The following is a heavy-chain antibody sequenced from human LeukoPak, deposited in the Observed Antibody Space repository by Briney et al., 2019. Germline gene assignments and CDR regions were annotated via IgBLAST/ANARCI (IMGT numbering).Heavy chain of an antibody. D-gene: IGHD6-13*01. Sequence: PGGSLRLSCAASGFTFSSYGMHWVRQAPGKGLEWVAVISYDGSNKYYADSVKGRFTISRDNSKNTLYLQMNSLRAEDTAVYYCATVVAAAGDYWGQGTLVTVSS. CDR2: ISYDGSNK. CDR1: GFTFSSYG. V-gene: IGHV3-30*03. CDR3: ATVVAAAGDY. J-gene: IGHJ4*02.